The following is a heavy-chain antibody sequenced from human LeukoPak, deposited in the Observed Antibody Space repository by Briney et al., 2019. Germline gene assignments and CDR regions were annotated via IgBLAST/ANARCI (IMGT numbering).Heavy chain of an antibody. CDR3: AAMTTVTMYSYFFDS. V-gene: IGHV4-34*01. J-gene: IGHJ4*02. Sequence: SSETLSLTCAVYGGSFSGYYCSWIRQTPGKGLEWIGEINHGGSTSYNPSLKSRLTISVCSANNHFSLRVTSVTAADTAIYYCAAMTTVTMYSYFFDSWGQGTLLTVSS. D-gene: IGHD4-17*01. CDR2: INHGGST. CDR1: GGSFSGYY.